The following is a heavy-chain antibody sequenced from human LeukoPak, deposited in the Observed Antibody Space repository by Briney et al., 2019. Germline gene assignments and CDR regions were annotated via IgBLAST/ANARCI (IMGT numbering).Heavy chain of an antibody. V-gene: IGHV1-2*02. D-gene: IGHD1-26*01. CDR1: GHTLTVHY. CDR2: MNVKTGAT. Sequence: ASVKVSCKASGHTLTVHYIHWVRQAPGHGLEWLGWMNVKTGATSSAQKFPGRFTMTRDTSIGTASMEFSSLTSDDTAVYYCARQSGTYWGLDYWGQGTLVTVSS. CDR3: ARQSGTYWGLDY. J-gene: IGHJ4*02.